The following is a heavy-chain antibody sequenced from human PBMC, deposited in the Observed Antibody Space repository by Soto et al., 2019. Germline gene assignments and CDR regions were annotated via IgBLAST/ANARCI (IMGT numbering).Heavy chain of an antibody. D-gene: IGHD6-13*01. V-gene: IGHV1-18*01. Sequence: QVQLVQSGAEVKKPGASVKVSCKASGYTFTSYGISWVRQAPGQGLEWMGWISAYNGNTNYAQKLQGRVTMTTYTSSSTAYMELRSLRSDDTAVYYCARDSIAAAGTVSSYDYYGMDVWGQGTTFTVSS. CDR1: GYTFTSYG. CDR3: ARDSIAAAGTVSSYDYYGMDV. J-gene: IGHJ6*02. CDR2: ISAYNGNT.